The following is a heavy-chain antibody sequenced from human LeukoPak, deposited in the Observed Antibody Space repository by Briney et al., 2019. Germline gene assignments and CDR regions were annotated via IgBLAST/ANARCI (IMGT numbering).Heavy chain of an antibody. CDR2: INPNSGGT. CDR3: ARAPAALAAHYYMDV. V-gene: IGHV1-2*02. Sequence: ASVKVSCKASGYTFTGYYMHWVRQAPGQGLEWMGWINPNSGGTNYAQKFQGRVTMTRDTSISTAYMELSRLRSEDTAVYYCARAPAALAAHYYMDVWGKGTTVTVSS. J-gene: IGHJ6*03. D-gene: IGHD6-6*01. CDR1: GYTFTGYY.